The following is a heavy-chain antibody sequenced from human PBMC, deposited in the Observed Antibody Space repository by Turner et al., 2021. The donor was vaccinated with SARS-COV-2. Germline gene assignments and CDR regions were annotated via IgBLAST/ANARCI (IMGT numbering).Heavy chain of an antibody. D-gene: IGHD3-16*01. CDR3: ARESWGRDPDY. CDR1: GFTVSSNY. Sequence: EVQLVESGGGLVQPGASLRLSCAASGFTVSSNYMSWVRQAPGKVLEWVSVIYSGGSTYYADSVKGRFTISRHNSKNTLYLQMNSLRAEDTAVYYCARESWGRDPDYWGQGTLVTVSS. V-gene: IGHV3-53*04. CDR2: IYSGGST. J-gene: IGHJ4*02.